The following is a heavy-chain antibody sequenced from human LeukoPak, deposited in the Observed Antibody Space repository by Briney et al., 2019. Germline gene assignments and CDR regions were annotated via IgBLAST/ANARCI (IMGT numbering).Heavy chain of an antibody. CDR2: ISGSGVNT. V-gene: IGHV3-23*01. J-gene: IGHJ4*02. D-gene: IGHD2-15*01. CDR1: GFTFSTYA. CDR3: AKKSASTCYSAVAC. Sequence: GGSLRLSCVASGFTFSTYAMTWVRQAPGKGLEWVSAISGSGVNTYYADSVKGRFTISRDNSKNTLYLQMNNLRAEDTAVYYCAKKSASTCYSAVACWGQGTLVTVSS.